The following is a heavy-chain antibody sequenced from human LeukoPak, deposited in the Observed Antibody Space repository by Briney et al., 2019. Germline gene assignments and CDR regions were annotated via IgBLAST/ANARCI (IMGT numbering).Heavy chain of an antibody. V-gene: IGHV3-23*01. CDR3: AKSVGATTLFDS. CDR2: ISGHGTST. CDR1: GFTFTTYA. J-gene: IGHJ4*02. D-gene: IGHD3-16*01. Sequence: GRSLRLSCAASGFTFTTYAMAWVRHGPGKGLEWVSFISGHGTSTYYADSVKGRFTISRDKSKNTMFLQMDSLRVEDTAIYYCAKSVGATTLFDSRGQGTLVTVSS.